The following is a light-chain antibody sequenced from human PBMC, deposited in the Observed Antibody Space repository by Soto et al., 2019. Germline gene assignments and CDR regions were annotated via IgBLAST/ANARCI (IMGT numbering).Light chain of an antibody. V-gene: IGKV3-20*01. Sequence: ELVLTQSPGTLSLSPGDSASLSWRASQSVSSTYVAWYQQKSGQAPRILIYGASSTATGIPDRFSGSGSGTEFPLTIRRLEPEDFAVYYCNQYVSSWTFGQGTKVDI. CDR3: NQYVSSWT. J-gene: IGKJ1*01. CDR1: QSVSSTY. CDR2: GAS.